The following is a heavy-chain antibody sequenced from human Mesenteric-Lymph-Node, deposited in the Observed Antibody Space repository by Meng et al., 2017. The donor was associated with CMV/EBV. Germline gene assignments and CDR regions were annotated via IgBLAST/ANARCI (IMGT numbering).Heavy chain of an antibody. CDR2: MNFNSGAT. V-gene: IGHV1-2*02. Sequence: ASVKVSCKASGYTFTSYGISWVRQAPGQGLEWMGWMNFNSGATNYAQMFQGRVSMTRDTSITTVYMELSSLRFDDTAVYYCARSGYFWAFDVWGQGTMVTVSS. CDR3: ARSGYFWAFDV. CDR1: GYTFTSYG. J-gene: IGHJ3*01. D-gene: IGHD3-3*01.